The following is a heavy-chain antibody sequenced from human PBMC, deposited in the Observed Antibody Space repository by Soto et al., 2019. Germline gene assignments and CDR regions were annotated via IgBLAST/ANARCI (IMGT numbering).Heavy chain of an antibody. V-gene: IGHV4-30-4*01. D-gene: IGHD7-27*01. CDR3: ARGRYCLTGRCFPNWFDS. CDR2: IYKSATT. J-gene: IGHJ5*01. Sequence: SETLSLTCSVSGDSISNLDYFWAWIRQPPGQALEYIGYIYKSATTYYNPSFESRVAISVDTSKSQFSLNVTSVTAADTAVYFCARGRYCLTGRCFPNWFDSWGPGALVTVSS. CDR1: GDSISNLDYF.